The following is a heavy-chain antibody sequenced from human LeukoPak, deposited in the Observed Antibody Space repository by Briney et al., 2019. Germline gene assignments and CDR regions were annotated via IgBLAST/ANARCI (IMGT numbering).Heavy chain of an antibody. CDR1: GYTFTDYY. CDR3: ARDRLAAAGTGG. Sequence: GSVKVSCKASGYTFTDYYIHWVRQAPGQGLEWMGWINPDCGGTKYAQKFQGRVTMTRDTSISTAYMVLSTLRSDDTAVYYCARDRLAAAGTGGWGQGTLVIVSS. J-gene: IGHJ4*02. D-gene: IGHD6-13*01. V-gene: IGHV1-2*02. CDR2: INPDCGGT.